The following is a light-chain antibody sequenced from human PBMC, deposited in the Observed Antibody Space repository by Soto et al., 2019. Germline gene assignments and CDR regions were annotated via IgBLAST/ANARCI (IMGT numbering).Light chain of an antibody. J-gene: IGLJ1*01. CDR3: FSSTTKISRHV. Sequence: QSALTQPASVSGSPGQSITISCSGTSSDLGTYNYVSWYQQHPDTPPKLIIYDVRNRPSGVSDRFSGSKSGATVSLITSNLPAEDEADYYCFSSTTKISRHVLGTGTKVTVL. V-gene: IGLV2-14*03. CDR2: DVR. CDR1: SSDLGTYNY.